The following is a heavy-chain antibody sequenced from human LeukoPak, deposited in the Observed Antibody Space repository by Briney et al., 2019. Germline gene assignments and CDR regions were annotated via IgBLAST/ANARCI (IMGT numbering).Heavy chain of an antibody. J-gene: IGHJ6*03. CDR1: GFTFSSYA. CDR3: ARGNPYYYYMDV. CDR2: ISYDGSNK. D-gene: IGHD2/OR15-2a*01. V-gene: IGHV3-30-3*01. Sequence: PGGSLRLSCAASGFTFSSYAMHWVRQAPGKGLEWVAVISYDGSNKYYADSVKGRFTISRDNSKNTLYLQMNSLRAEDTAVYYCARGNPYYYYMDVWGKGTTVTVSS.